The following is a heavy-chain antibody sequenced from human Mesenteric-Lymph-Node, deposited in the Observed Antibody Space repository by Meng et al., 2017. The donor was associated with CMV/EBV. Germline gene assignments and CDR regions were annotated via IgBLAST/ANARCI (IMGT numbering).Heavy chain of an antibody. V-gene: IGHV4-30-4*08. D-gene: IGHD5-18*01. CDR2: ISDSGST. CDR1: GDSLRGGDSF. CDR3: ARVSTPMGAWLFEL. J-gene: IGHJ2*01. Sequence: FGDSLRGGDSFWSWLRQSPGKGLEWIGYISDSGSTYYKPSLKSRATISLSTSKNHLSLGLGSVTAADAAIYYCARVSTPMGAWLFELWGRGTLVTVSS.